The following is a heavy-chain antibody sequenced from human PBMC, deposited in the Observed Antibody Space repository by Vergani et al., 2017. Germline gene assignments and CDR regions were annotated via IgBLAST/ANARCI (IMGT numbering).Heavy chain of an antibody. V-gene: IGHV3-21*01. D-gene: IGHD3-16*01. Sequence: EVQLVESGGGLVQPGRSLRLSCAASGFTFSSYSMNWVRQAPGKGLEWVSSISSSSSYIYYADSVKGRFTISRDNAKNSLYLQMNSLRAEDTAVYYCARESEMSSWGWVEYYFDYWGQGTTVTVSS. CDR3: ARESEMSSWGWVEYYFDY. J-gene: IGHJ4*03. CDR1: GFTFSSYS. CDR2: ISSSSSYI.